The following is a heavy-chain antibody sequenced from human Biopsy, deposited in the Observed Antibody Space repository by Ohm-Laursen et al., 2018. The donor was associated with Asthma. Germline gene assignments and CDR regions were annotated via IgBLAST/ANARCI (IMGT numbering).Heavy chain of an antibody. Sequence: SLRLSCTASGFKFDEYTMHWVRQAPGKGLEWVSGISWNSATIGYADSVEGRFTISRDNAKNSVFLHMDSLRPEDTAFYYCAKVRSDWVITESFDYWGQGVLVAVSS. CDR2: ISWNSATI. CDR1: GFKFDEYT. CDR3: AKVRSDWVITESFDY. V-gene: IGHV3-9*01. J-gene: IGHJ4*02. D-gene: IGHD3-22*01.